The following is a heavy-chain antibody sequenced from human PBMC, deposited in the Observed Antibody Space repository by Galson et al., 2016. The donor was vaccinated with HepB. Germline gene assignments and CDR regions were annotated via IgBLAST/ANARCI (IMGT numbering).Heavy chain of an antibody. CDR3: AAKRSDFGELSPLDY. V-gene: IGHV3-23*01. CDR1: GFTFISYA. J-gene: IGHJ4*02. Sequence: SLRLSCAVSGFTFISYAMSWVRQAPGKRLEWVSAISGTGGTTYYADSVKGRLTISRDNSKNKLFLQMDSLRAEDTAVYYCAAKRSDFGELSPLDYWGQGTLVTVSS. D-gene: IGHD3-10*01. CDR2: ISGTGGTT.